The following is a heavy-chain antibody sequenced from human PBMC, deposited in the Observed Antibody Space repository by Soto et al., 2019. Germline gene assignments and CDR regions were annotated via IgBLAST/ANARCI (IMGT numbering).Heavy chain of an antibody. Sequence: QVTLKESGPTLVKPTQTLTLTCTVSGLSLRTTGVGVGWVRQPPGKALEWLALLYWDDDKRYSPSLRSRLTRGMDIYENQVVHTMRNMNTGDTATYYCVESRCGGDCLEVYSSHAYNGLDVWGQGTTVTVSS. D-gene: IGHD2-21*02. CDR1: GLSLRTTGVG. CDR3: VESRCGGDCLEVYSSHAYNGLDV. CDR2: LYWDDDK. V-gene: IGHV2-5*02. J-gene: IGHJ6*02.